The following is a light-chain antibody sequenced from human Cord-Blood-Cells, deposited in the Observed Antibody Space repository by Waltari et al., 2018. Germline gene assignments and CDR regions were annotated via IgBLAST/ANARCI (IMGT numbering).Light chain of an antibody. J-gene: IGKJ1*01. CDR2: GAS. Sequence: EIVLTQSPATLSVSPGERATLSCRASQSVSSNLPWYQQKPGQAPSLLIYGASTRATGIPARFSGSGAGTEFTLTISSLQSEDFSVYYCEQYNNSWTFGQGTKVGIK. CDR3: EQYNNSWT. CDR1: QSVSSN. V-gene: IGKV3-15*01.